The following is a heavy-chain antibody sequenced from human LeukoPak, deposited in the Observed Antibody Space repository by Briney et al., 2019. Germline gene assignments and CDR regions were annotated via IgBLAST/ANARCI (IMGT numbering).Heavy chain of an antibody. CDR1: GFTFSSYS. CDR2: ISSSSSYI. Sequence: GGSLRLSCAASGFTFSSYSMNWVRQAPGKGLEWVSSISSSSSYIYYADSVKGRFTISRDNAKNSLYLQMNSLRAEDTAVYYCARGSYYGSSGYNPADYWGQGTLVTVSS. D-gene: IGHD3-22*01. CDR3: ARGSYYGSSGYNPADY. J-gene: IGHJ4*02. V-gene: IGHV3-21*01.